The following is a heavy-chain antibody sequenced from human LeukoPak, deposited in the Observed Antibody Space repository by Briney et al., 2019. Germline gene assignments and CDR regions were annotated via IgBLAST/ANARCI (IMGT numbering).Heavy chain of an antibody. Sequence: GGSLRLSCAASGFTFSSYWMSWVRQAPGKGLEWVANIKQDGSEKYYVDSVKGRFTIYRDNAKNSLYLQMNSLRAEDTAVYYCARPGYGSGSYYLDWGQGTLVTVSS. CDR3: ARPGYGSGSYYLD. CDR1: GFTFSSYW. CDR2: IKQDGSEK. J-gene: IGHJ4*02. D-gene: IGHD3-10*01. V-gene: IGHV3-7*01.